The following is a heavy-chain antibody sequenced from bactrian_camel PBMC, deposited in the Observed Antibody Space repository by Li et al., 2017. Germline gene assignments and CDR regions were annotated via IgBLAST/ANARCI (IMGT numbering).Heavy chain of an antibody. CDR3: AVDMPHVDGACAY. D-gene: IGHD6*01. J-gene: IGHJ4*01. CDR2: YANEGST. V-gene: IGHV3S53*01. Sequence: HVQLVESGGGAVQSGGSLRLSCVFSGGSTSDYCVGWARQVQGKEREVIAVYANEGSTSYADSVKGRFTVSKDNDKNTVYLQLNSLKPEDTSVYYCAVDMPHVDGACAYWGKGTQVTVS. CDR1: GGSTSDYC.